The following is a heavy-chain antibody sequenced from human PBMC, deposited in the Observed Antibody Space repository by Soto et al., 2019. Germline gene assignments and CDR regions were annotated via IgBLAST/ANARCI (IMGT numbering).Heavy chain of an antibody. CDR3: ARDLPSRVRGFDF. V-gene: IGHV1-2*04. Sequence: ASVKVSCKASGYTFSGYYIHWVRQAPGQGLEWMGWINPHSGGTNYAQKFQAWVTMTRDKSINTAYMELSRLRPDDTAVYYCARDLPSRVRGFDFWGQGTMVTVSS. CDR2: INPHSGGT. J-gene: IGHJ3*01. CDR1: GYTFSGYY. D-gene: IGHD3-10*02.